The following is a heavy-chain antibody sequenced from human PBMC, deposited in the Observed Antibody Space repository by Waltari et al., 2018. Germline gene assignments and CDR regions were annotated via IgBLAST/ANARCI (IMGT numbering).Heavy chain of an antibody. J-gene: IGHJ3*02. Sequence: QVQLQESGPGLVKPSETLSLTCTVSGGSISSYYWRWIRKPPGKGLEWIGYIYYSGSTNYNPSLKSRVTISVDTSKNQFSLKLSSVTAADTAVYYCARTRGYRRRDAFDIWGQGTMVTVSS. CDR3: ARTRGYRRRDAFDI. D-gene: IGHD5-18*01. CDR1: GGSISSYY. CDR2: IYYSGST. V-gene: IGHV4-59*08.